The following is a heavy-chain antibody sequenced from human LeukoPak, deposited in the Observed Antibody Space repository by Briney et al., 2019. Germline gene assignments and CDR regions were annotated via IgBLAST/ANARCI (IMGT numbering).Heavy chain of an antibody. V-gene: IGHV1-46*01. CDR2: INPSGGTT. CDR3: ARESTGRGNDFDY. D-gene: IGHD1-14*01. J-gene: IGHJ4*02. Sequence: ASVKVSCKATGYTFTSYFMHWVRQAPGQGLEWMGIINPSGGTTTYAQKFQGRVTMTRDTSTTTVYMELSSLRSEDTAVCYCARESTGRGNDFDYWGQGTLVTVSS. CDR1: GYTFTSYF.